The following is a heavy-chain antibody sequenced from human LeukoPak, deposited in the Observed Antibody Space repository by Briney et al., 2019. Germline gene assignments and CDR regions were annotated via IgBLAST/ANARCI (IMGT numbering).Heavy chain of an antibody. V-gene: IGHV3-30*02. Sequence: GGSLSLPCAASGFTFGSYGLHWSGRAQASGLGWVAFIRFDGSNKYYADSVKGRFTISRDNSKNTLYHQMNSLRAEDTAVYYCAKGGSTSWFIDYWGQGTLVTVSS. J-gene: IGHJ4*02. CDR3: AKGGSTSWFIDY. CDR1: GFTFGSYG. D-gene: IGHD6-13*01. CDR2: IRFDGSNK.